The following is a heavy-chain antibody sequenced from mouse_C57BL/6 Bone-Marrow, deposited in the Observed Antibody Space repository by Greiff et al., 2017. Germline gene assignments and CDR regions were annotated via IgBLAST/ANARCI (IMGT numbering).Heavy chain of an antibody. CDR3: AREVTGTDYAMDY. CDR1: GFTFTSYW. D-gene: IGHD4-1*01. J-gene: IGHJ4*01. V-gene: IGHV1-50*01. CDR2: IDPSDSYT. Sequence: QVQLQQPGAELVKPGASVKLSCKASGFTFTSYWMQWVKQRPGQGLEWIGEIDPSDSYTNYNQKFKGKATLTVDTSSSTAYMQLSSLTSEDSAVYYCAREVTGTDYAMDYWGQGTSVTVSS.